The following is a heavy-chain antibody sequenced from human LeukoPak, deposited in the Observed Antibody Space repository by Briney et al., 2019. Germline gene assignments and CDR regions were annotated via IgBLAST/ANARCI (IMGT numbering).Heavy chain of an antibody. CDR1: AFTFSIYG. CDR3: ASPGGYDFWSGPFDY. Sequence: PGGSLRLSCVASAFTFSIYGMHWVRQAPGKGLEWVAVISYDGSKTYHADSVKGRFTISRDNSKNTLYLQMNSLRAEDTAVYYCASPGGYDFWSGPFDYWGQGTLVTVSS. D-gene: IGHD3-3*01. J-gene: IGHJ4*02. V-gene: IGHV3-30*03. CDR2: ISYDGSKT.